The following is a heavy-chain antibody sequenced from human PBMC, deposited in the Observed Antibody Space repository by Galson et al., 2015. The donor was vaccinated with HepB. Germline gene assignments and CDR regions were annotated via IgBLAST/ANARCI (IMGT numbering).Heavy chain of an antibody. J-gene: IGHJ4*02. CDR3: ARHPRLRGVVSG. CDR2: IYYSGST. Sequence: ETLSLTCTVSGGSISSSSYYWGWIRQPPGKGLEWIGSIYYSGSTYYNPSLKSRVTISVDTSKNQFSLKLSSVTAADTAVYYCARHPRLRGVVSGWGQGTLVTVSS. CDR1: GGSISSSSYY. V-gene: IGHV4-39*01. D-gene: IGHD2-21*01.